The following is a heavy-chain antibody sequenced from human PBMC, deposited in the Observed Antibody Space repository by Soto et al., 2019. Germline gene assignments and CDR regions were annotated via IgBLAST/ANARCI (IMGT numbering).Heavy chain of an antibody. D-gene: IGHD6-19*01. Sequence: QVQLVESGGGVVQPGRSLRLSCAASGFTFSSYGMHWVRQGPGKGLEWVAVISYDGSNKYYADSVKGRFTISRDNSKNTLYLQMNSLRAEDTAVYFCVKRSGWYDNYGMDVRGQGTTVTASS. V-gene: IGHV3-30*18. CDR2: ISYDGSNK. J-gene: IGHJ6*02. CDR1: GFTFSSYG. CDR3: VKRSGWYDNYGMDV.